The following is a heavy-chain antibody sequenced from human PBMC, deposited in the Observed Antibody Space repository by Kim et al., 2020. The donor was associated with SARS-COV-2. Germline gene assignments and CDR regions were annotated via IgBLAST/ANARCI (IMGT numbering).Heavy chain of an antibody. CDR1: GFTFSSYE. CDR3: ARDDYVWGSDRYGSYNLFVP. CDR2: ISSSSISI. D-gene: IGHD3-16*02. Sequence: GGSLRLSCAASGFTFSSYEMNWVRQAPGKGLEWVSYISSSSISIYYADSVKGRFTISRDNAKNSLYLQMNSLRAEDTAVYYCARDDYVWGSDRYGSYNLFVPSGEKTLVTVS. V-gene: IGHV3-48*03. J-gene: IGHJ5*02.